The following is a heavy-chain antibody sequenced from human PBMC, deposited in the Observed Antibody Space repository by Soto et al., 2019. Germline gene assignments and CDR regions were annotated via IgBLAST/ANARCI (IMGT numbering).Heavy chain of an antibody. D-gene: IGHD2-2*01. Sequence: GASVKVSCKASGYTFTGYYMHWVRQAPGQGLEWMGWINPNSGGTNYAQKFQGWVTMTRDTSISTAYMELSRLRSDDTAVYYCAREGAWHERVSWVPAALGTYYYYGMDVWGQGTTVTVSS. CDR3: AREGAWHERVSWVPAALGTYYYYGMDV. CDR2: INPNSGGT. J-gene: IGHJ6*02. CDR1: GYTFTGYY. V-gene: IGHV1-2*04.